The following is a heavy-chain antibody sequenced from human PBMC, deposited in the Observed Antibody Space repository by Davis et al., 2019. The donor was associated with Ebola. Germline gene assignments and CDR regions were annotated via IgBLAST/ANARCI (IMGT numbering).Heavy chain of an antibody. J-gene: IGHJ6*02. V-gene: IGHV3-11*01. Sequence: GESLKISCAASGFTFSDYYMSWIRQAPGKGLEWVSYISRSGSTIYYADSVKGRFTISRDNAQNSLYLQMNSLRAEDTAVYYCARSPYLHYCSSTSCYTGYYYYYYGMDVWGQGTTVTVSS. D-gene: IGHD2-2*02. CDR2: ISRSGSTI. CDR3: ARSPYLHYCSSTSCYTGYYYYYYGMDV. CDR1: GFTFSDYY.